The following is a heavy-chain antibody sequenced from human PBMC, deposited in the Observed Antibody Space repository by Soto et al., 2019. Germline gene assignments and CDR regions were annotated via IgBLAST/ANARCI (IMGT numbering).Heavy chain of an antibody. J-gene: IGHJ5*02. CDR1: GYSFTSYA. D-gene: IGHD2-15*01. CDR2: INAGNGNT. CDR3: ARDDCSGGSCHGFDP. Sequence: ASVKVSCKASGYSFTSYAMHWVRQAPGQRLEWMGWINAGNGNTKYSQKFQGRVTITRDTSASTAYMELSSLRSEDTAVYYCARDDCSGGSCHGFDPWGQGTLVTVSS. V-gene: IGHV1-3*01.